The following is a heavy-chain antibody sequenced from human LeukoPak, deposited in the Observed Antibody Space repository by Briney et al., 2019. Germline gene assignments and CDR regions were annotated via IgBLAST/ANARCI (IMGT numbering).Heavy chain of an antibody. Sequence: GASVKVSCKASGYTFTSYYVHWVRQAPGQGLEWMGIINPSGGSTSYAQKFQGRVTMTRDTSTSTVYMELSSLRSEDTAVYYCAREKIQLWTRGPFDYWGQGTLVTVSS. D-gene: IGHD5-18*01. V-gene: IGHV1-46*01. CDR2: INPSGGST. J-gene: IGHJ4*02. CDR3: AREKIQLWTRGPFDY. CDR1: GYTFTSYY.